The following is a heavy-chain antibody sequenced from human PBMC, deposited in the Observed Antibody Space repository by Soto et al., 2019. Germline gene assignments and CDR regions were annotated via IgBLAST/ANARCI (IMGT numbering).Heavy chain of an antibody. D-gene: IGHD2-15*01. CDR1: GYTFTGYY. Sequence: ASVKVSCKASGYTFTGYYMHWVRQAPGQGLEWMGWINPNSGGTNYAQKFQGWVTMTRDTSISTAYMELSRLRSDDTAVYYCARGGGYCSGGSCSWLSYYGMDVWG. V-gene: IGHV1-2*04. J-gene: IGHJ6*02. CDR3: ARGGGYCSGGSCSWLSYYGMDV. CDR2: INPNSGGT.